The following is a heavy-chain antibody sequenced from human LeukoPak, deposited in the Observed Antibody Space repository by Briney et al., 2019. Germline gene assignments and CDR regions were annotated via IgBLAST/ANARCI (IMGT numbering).Heavy chain of an antibody. CDR1: GLTFSNYW. CDR2: IKQDGSEK. CDR3: ARVRREMKRSLGRTTEYSYYYYMDV. D-gene: IGHD1/OR15-1a*01. J-gene: IGHJ6*03. V-gene: IGHV3-7*01. Sequence: GGSLRLSCAASGLTFSNYWMSWVRQGPGKGLEWVANIKQDGSEKYYIDSAKGRFTISRDNAKNSVYLQMNRLRAEDTAVYYCARVRREMKRSLGRTTEYSYYYYMDVWGKGTTVTVSS.